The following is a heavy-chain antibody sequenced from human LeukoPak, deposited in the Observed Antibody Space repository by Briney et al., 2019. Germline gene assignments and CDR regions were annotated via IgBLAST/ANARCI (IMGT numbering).Heavy chain of an antibody. CDR2: IYYSGST. Sequence: SETLSLTCTVSGGSISRYYWSWIRQPPGKGLEWIGYIYYSGSTNYNPSLESRVTISADTSKNQFSLKLSSVTAADTAVYFCARAGVVTNPNSYWHFDLWGRGTLVTVSS. J-gene: IGHJ2*01. V-gene: IGHV4-59*01. CDR1: GGSISRYY. D-gene: IGHD3-3*01. CDR3: ARAGVVTNPNSYWHFDL.